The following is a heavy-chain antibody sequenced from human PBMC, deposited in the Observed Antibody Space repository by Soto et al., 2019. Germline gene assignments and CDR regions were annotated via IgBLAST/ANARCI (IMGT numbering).Heavy chain of an antibody. J-gene: IGHJ6*03. Sequence: PGGSLRLSCAASGFTFSSYWMHWVRQAPGKGLEWVSVIYSGGSTYYADSVKGRFTISRDNSKNTLYLQMNSLRAEDTAVYYCVRKPLYDYGGYYYMDVWGKGTTVTVSS. CDR1: GFTFSSYW. V-gene: IGHV3-66*01. D-gene: IGHD5-12*01. CDR3: VRKPLYDYGGYYYMDV. CDR2: IYSGGST.